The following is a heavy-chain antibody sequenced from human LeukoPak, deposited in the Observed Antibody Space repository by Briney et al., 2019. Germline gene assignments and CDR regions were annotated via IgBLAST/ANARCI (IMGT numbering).Heavy chain of an antibody. CDR1: GFTFSSYE. J-gene: IGHJ4*02. Sequence: PGGSLRLSCAASGFTFSSYEMNWVRQAPGKGLEWVSAISTSGSETHCADSVKGRFTIARDNSKNTMSLQMSSLRAEDTALYYCAKGSGNGYGSGPFDYWGQGTLVTVSS. V-gene: IGHV3-23*01. CDR2: ISTSGSET. CDR3: AKGSGNGYGSGPFDY. D-gene: IGHD3-10*01.